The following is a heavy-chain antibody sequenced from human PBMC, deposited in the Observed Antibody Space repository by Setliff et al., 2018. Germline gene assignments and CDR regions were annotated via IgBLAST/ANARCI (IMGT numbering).Heavy chain of an antibody. Sequence: PGGSLRLSCAASGFNLGSYWMHWVRQAPGKGLVWVSRMNSDGGTTDYADYAKGRFTISRDNAKNTLYLQMKSLRVEDTAVYVCTRDELETFRYWGRGTLVTVSS. CDR3: TRDELETFRY. D-gene: IGHD3-3*01. CDR1: GFNLGSYW. CDR2: MNSDGGTT. J-gene: IGHJ4*02. V-gene: IGHV3-74*01.